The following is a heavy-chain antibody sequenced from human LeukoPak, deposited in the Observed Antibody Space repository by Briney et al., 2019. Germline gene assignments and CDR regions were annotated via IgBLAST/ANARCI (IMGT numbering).Heavy chain of an antibody. Sequence: SETLSLTCTVSGGSISSYYWGWIRQPPGKGLEWIGSIYHSGSTYYNPSLKSRVTISVDTSKNQFSLKLSSVTAADTAVYYCASGGYYYDSSGYLATNFDYWGQGTLVTVSS. CDR3: ASGGYYYDSSGYLATNFDY. CDR1: GGSISSYY. D-gene: IGHD3-22*01. V-gene: IGHV4-38-2*02. J-gene: IGHJ4*02. CDR2: IYHSGST.